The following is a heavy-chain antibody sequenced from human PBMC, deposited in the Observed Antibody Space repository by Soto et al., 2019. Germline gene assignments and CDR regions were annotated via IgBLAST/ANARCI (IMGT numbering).Heavy chain of an antibody. CDR1: GFTFSTYA. J-gene: IGHJ2*01. D-gene: IGHD1-26*01. CDR2: IHGGGDYT. Sequence: EVQVLESGGGLVQPGGSLRLSCAASGFTFSTYAMRWVRQAPGQGLEWVSTIHGGGDYTHYTDSVKGRFTISRDNSRNSLFLQMHSLRAEDTAVYYVAKNRGSGSDTSGNVDVWGRGTLVTVSS. V-gene: IGHV3-23*01. CDR3: AKNRGSGSDTSGNVDV.